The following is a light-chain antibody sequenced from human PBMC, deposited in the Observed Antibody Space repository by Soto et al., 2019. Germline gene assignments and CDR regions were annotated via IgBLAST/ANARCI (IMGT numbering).Light chain of an antibody. CDR2: ASS. J-gene: IGKJ5*01. Sequence: EIVLTQSPDTLSLSPGEGATLSCRASRSVGSYLAWYQQKPGQAPRLLIYASSNRATGIPARFSGSGSGIDFTLTISSLEPEDFAVYYCQQRSNWYTFGQGTRLEIK. CDR3: QQRSNWYT. CDR1: RSVGSY. V-gene: IGKV3-11*01.